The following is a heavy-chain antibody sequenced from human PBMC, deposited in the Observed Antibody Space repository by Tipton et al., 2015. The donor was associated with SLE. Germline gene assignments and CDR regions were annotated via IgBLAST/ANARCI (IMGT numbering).Heavy chain of an antibody. CDR2: IDSSGSTI. CDR3: ASSYYDPSGYYSASYDS. Sequence: GSLRLSCAASGFTLSNYYMNWVRQAPGRGLEWVSYIDSSGSTIYYADSVKGRFTISRDNAKNSLYLEMDSLRVDDTAVYYCASSYYDPSGYYSASYDSWGQGTLVTVSS. D-gene: IGHD3-22*01. CDR1: GFTLSNYY. J-gene: IGHJ4*02. V-gene: IGHV3-48*03.